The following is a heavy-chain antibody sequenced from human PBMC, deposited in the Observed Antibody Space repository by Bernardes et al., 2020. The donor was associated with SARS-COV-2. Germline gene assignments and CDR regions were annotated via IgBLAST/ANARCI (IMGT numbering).Heavy chain of an antibody. CDR1: GFTFRDYT. D-gene: IGHD4-17*01. Sequence: GESLRLSCAASGFTFRDYTMHWVRQAPGKGLEWVAVIWHDGSREYYVDSVKGRFAISRDNSNNTLYLQMNNLRVEDTALYRCATEDGEWLESWGQGTLVTVSS. CDR3: ATEDGEWLES. J-gene: IGHJ5*01. V-gene: IGHV3-33*01. CDR2: IWHDGSRE.